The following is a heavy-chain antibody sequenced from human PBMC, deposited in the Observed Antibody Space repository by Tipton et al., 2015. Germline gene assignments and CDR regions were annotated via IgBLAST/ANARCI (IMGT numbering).Heavy chain of an antibody. V-gene: IGHV4-39*01. Sequence: TLSLTCTVSAGSISSGLYYWGWIRQPPGKGLEWIGSIYYSGSAYYNPSLMGRVTIFIDTSKTQFSLNLRFVTAADTAVYYCARPQNTYHSFHFWGQGTMVTVSS. CDR3: ARPQNTYHSFHF. CDR1: AGSISSGLYY. CDR2: IYYSGSA. D-gene: IGHD1/OR15-1a*01. J-gene: IGHJ3*01.